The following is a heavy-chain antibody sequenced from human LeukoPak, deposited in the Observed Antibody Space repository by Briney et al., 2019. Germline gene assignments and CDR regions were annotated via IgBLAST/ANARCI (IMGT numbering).Heavy chain of an antibody. CDR2: IYPDDSDT. CDR3: ARHRKDIGFDS. D-gene: IGHD2-15*01. V-gene: IGHV5-51*01. CDR1: GYSFSSYW. J-gene: IGHJ4*02. Sequence: GESLQISCKGSGYSFSSYWIGWVRQMPGKGLEWMGIIYPDDSDTRYRPSFRGQVTISADTSVSTAYLQWSSLKASDTAMYYCARHRKDIGFDSWGQGTLVTVSS.